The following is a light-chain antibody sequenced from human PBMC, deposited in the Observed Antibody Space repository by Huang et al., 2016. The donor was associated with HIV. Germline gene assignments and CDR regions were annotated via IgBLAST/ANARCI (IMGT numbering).Light chain of an antibody. J-gene: IGKJ1*01. V-gene: IGKV1-6*01. CDR1: QGITDD. CDR2: GAS. Sequence: AIQMTQSPSSLSASVGDRVTITCRASQGITDDLAWYQQKPGKAPKLLLSGASTLRRGVPSRFSGSGSGTDFTLTISSLQPEDYATYYCLQDHNYPRTFGQGTKVEI. CDR3: LQDHNYPRT.